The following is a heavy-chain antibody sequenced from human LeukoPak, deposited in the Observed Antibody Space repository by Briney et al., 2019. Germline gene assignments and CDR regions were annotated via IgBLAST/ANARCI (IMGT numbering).Heavy chain of an antibody. CDR3: ARDRADYYDSSGYCV. CDR2: INPNSGGT. D-gene: IGHD3-22*01. J-gene: IGHJ4*02. V-gene: IGHV1-2*02. CDR1: GYTFTGYY. Sequence: ASVKVSCKASGYTFTGYYMHWVRQAPGQGLEWMGWINPNSGGTNYAQKFQGRVTMTRDTSISTAYMELSRLRSDDTAVYYRARDRADYYDSSGYCVWGQGTLVTVSS.